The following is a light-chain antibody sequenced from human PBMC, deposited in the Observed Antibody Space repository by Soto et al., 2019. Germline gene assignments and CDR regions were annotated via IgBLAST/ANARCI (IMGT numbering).Light chain of an antibody. J-gene: IGKJ5*01. Sequence: DIVMTQSPLSLPVTPGEPASISCRSSQSLLHSNGYNYLDWYLQKPGQSPQLLIYLGSNRASGVXDRFRGSGSGTDFTLKISRVEAEDVGFYYCMQALQFTFGQGTRLEIK. V-gene: IGKV2-28*01. CDR1: QSLLHSNGYNY. CDR3: MQALQFT. CDR2: LGS.